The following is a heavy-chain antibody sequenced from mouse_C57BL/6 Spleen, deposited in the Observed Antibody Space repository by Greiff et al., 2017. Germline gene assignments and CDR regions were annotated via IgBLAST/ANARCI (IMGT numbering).Heavy chain of an antibody. Sequence: EVKLVESEGGLVQPGSSMKLSCTASGFTFSDYYMAWVRQVPEKGLEWVANINYDGSSTYYLDSLKSRFIISRDNAKNILYLQMSSLKSEDTATYYCARGTTVVAYFDYWGQGTTLTVSS. V-gene: IGHV5-16*01. D-gene: IGHD1-1*01. CDR1: GFTFSDYY. CDR2: INYDGSST. J-gene: IGHJ2*01. CDR3: ARGTTVVAYFDY.